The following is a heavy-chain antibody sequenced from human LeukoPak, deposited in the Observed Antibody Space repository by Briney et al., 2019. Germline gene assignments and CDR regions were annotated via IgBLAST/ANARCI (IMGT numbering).Heavy chain of an antibody. CDR1: GFNFRNAW. V-gene: IGHV3-15*01. CDR2: IKSKGDGGTA. CDR3: TTAYCSSGTCYYEGIN. Sequence: GGSLRLSCAASGFNFRNAWMSWVRQAPGKGLEWAGRIKSKGDGGTADYAAPVKGRFTISRDDSKNKLYLQMNNLKTEDTAVYYCTTAYCSSGTCYYEGINWGQRVLVTVSS. D-gene: IGHD2-2*01. J-gene: IGHJ4*02.